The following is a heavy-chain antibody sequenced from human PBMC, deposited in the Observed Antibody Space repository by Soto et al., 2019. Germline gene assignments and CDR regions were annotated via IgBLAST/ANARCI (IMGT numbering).Heavy chain of an antibody. V-gene: IGHV3-64D*06. J-gene: IGHJ4*02. CDR3: VKGRDYYDSSGYLDFDY. CDR2: ISSNGGST. CDR1: GFTFSSYA. D-gene: IGHD3-22*01. Sequence: GGSLRLSCSASGFTFSSYAMHWVRQAPGKGLEYVSAISSNGGSTYYADSVKGRFTISRDNSKNTLYLQMSSLRAEDTAVYYCVKGRDYYDSSGYLDFDYWGQGTLVTVSS.